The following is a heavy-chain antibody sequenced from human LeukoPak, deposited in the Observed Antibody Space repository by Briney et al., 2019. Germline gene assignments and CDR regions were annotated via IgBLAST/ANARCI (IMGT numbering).Heavy chain of an antibody. Sequence: GGSLRLSCAASGFTFSSYGMHWVRQAPGKGLEWVAVISSDGGNKYYADSVKGRFTISRDNSKNTLYLQMNSLRAEDTAVYYCVTTRYGDYRRFDYWGQGTLVTVSS. CDR3: VTTRYGDYRRFDY. D-gene: IGHD4-17*01. CDR1: GFTFSSYG. V-gene: IGHV3-30*03. J-gene: IGHJ4*02. CDR2: ISSDGGNK.